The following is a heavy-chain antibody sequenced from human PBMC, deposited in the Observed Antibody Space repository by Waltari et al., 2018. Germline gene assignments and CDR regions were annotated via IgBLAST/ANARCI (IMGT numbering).Heavy chain of an antibody. CDR2: NYYRGST. CDR1: GGSISSSSYY. V-gene: IGHV4-39*07. D-gene: IGHD3-16*02. CDR3: ARGTRHLGELSLFDY. J-gene: IGHJ4*02. Sequence: QLQLQESGPGLVKPSETLSLTCTVSGGSISSSSYYWGWIRQPPGKGLEWIGINYYRGSTSYNPSLTSRVTIAVDTSKNQFSLKLSPVTAADTAVYYCARGTRHLGELSLFDYWGQGTLVTVSS.